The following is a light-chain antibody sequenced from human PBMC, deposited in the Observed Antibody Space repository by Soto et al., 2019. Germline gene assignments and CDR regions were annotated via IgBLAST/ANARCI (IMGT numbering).Light chain of an antibody. CDR1: QSVRSN. CDR2: GAS. CDR3: QKFNKWPWT. J-gene: IGKJ1*01. Sequence: EILLTQSPVTLSVSPGERATLSCRASQSVRSNLAWYQQKTGQAPRNLIYGASTRDTGVPPRFSGNWSRTECTLTISRLQSEDFEVYYCQKFNKWPWTFGQGTKVDI. V-gene: IGKV3-15*01.